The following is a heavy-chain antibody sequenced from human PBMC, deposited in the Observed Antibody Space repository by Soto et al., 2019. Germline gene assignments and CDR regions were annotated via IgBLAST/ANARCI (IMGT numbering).Heavy chain of an antibody. D-gene: IGHD6-6*01. J-gene: IGHJ5*02. CDR1: GYTFTSYA. Sequence: ASVKVSCKASGYTFTSYAMHWVRQAPGQRLEWMGWINAGNGNTKYSQKFQGRVTITRDTSASTAYMELSSLRSEDTAVYYCARSLTAARPPLCWFDPWGQGTLDTVSS. CDR3: ARSLTAARPPLCWFDP. V-gene: IGHV1-3*01. CDR2: INAGNGNT.